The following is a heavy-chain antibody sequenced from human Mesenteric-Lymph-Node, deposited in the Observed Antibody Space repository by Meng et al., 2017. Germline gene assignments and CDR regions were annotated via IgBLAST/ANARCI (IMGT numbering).Heavy chain of an antibody. J-gene: IGHJ3*02. CDR2: IYPGDSDT. CDR3: ARAPGSWLPNHDAFDI. CDR1: GYGFTSYW. D-gene: IGHD5-12*01. Sequence: KVSCKGSGYGFTSYWIGWVRQMPGKGLEWMGIIYPGDSDTRYSPSFQGQVTISADKSISTAYLQWGSLKAADTAMYYCARAPGSWLPNHDAFDIWGQGTMVTVSS. V-gene: IGHV5-51*01.